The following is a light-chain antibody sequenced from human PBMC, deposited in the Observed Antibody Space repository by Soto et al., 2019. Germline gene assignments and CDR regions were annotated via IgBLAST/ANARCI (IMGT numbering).Light chain of an antibody. CDR2: DVT. CDR1: SSDVGGYNY. V-gene: IGLV2-11*01. Sequence: QSVLTQPRSVSGSPGQSVAISCTGTSSDVGGYNYVSWYQQHPGKAPKFMIYDVTKRPSGVPDRFSGSKSGNTASLTIPGLQAEDEADYYCCSYAGSSYVFGTGTKVTVL. J-gene: IGLJ1*01. CDR3: CSYAGSSYV.